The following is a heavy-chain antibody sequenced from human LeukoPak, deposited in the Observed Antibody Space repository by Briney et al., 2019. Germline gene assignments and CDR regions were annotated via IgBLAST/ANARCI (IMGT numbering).Heavy chain of an antibody. D-gene: IGHD6-19*01. V-gene: IGHV1-69*04. CDR2: IIPILGIA. CDR1: GGTFSSYA. CDR3: ARIPQIYSSGWYQPLYYYYGMDV. Sequence: SVKVSCKASGGTFSSYAISWVRQAPGQGLEWMGRIIPILGIANYAQKFQGRVTITADKSTSTAYMELSSLRSEDTAVYYCARIPQIYSSGWYQPLYYYYGMDVWGQGTTVTVSS. J-gene: IGHJ6*02.